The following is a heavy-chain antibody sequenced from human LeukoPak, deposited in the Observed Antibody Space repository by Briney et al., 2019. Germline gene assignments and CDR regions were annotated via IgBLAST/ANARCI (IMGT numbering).Heavy chain of an antibody. D-gene: IGHD3-16*02. V-gene: IGHV4-4*07. Sequence: AETLSLTCTVSGGSISSYYWSWIRQPAGKGLEWIGRIYTSGSTNYNPSLKSQVTMSVDTSKNQFSLKVSSVTAADTAVYYCARDYVWGSYRFDYWGQGTLVTVSS. CDR1: GGSISSYY. CDR2: IYTSGST. CDR3: ARDYVWGSYRFDY. J-gene: IGHJ4*02.